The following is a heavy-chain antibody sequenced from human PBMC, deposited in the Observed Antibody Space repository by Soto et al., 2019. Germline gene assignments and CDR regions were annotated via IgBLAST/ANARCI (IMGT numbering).Heavy chain of an antibody. J-gene: IGHJ6*02. Sequence: QVQLVQSGAEVKKPGSSVKVSCNASGGTFSSYAISWVRQAPGQGLEWMGGIIPIFGTANYAQKFQGRVTITADESTSTAYMELSSLRSEDTAVYYCATSAARNDYYGMDVWGQGTTVTVSS. CDR1: GGTFSSYA. V-gene: IGHV1-69*12. CDR2: IIPIFGTA. CDR3: ATSAARNDYYGMDV. D-gene: IGHD1-1*01.